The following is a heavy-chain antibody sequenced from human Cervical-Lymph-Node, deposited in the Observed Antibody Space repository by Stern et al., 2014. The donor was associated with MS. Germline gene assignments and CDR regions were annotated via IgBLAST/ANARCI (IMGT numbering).Heavy chain of an antibody. CDR2: IYYSGST. D-gene: IGHD4-23*01. CDR3: ARGYGGNPIDY. J-gene: IGHJ4*02. V-gene: IGHV4-59*01. Sequence: QEQLQESGPGLVKPSETLSLTCTVSGGSISSYYWSWIRQPPGKGLEWIGYIYYSGSTNYNPSLKSRVTISVDTSKNQFSLKLSSVTAADTAVYYCARGYGGNPIDYWGQGTLVTVSS. CDR1: GGSISSYY.